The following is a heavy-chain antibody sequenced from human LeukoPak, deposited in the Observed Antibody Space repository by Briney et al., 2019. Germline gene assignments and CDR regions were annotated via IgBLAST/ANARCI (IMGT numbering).Heavy chain of an antibody. J-gene: IGHJ4*02. CDR2: IKNKPDGGTT. D-gene: IGHD3-10*01. CDR3: TVVNYGSGSYPLGY. V-gene: IGHV3-15*01. CDR1: GFSFSGYA. Sequence: GGSLRLSCAASGFSFSGYAMNWVRQAPGKGLEWVGRIKNKPDGGTTDYAAPVQGRFTISRDDSKNTLSLQMNSLKAEDTAVYYCTVVNYGSGSYPLGYWGQGTLVTVSS.